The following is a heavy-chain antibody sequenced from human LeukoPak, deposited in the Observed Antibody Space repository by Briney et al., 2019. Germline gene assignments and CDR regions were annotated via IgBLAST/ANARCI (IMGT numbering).Heavy chain of an antibody. Sequence: SETLSLTCTVSGGSISSSSYYWGWIRQPPGKGLEWIGYIYHSGSTYYNPSLKSRVTILVDTSKNQFSLRLNSVTAADTAVYYCARPPHYYDTSGYSVWGQGTLVTVSS. V-gene: IGHV4-39*07. CDR1: GGSISSSSYY. CDR3: ARPPHYYDTSGYSV. CDR2: IYHSGST. D-gene: IGHD3-22*01. J-gene: IGHJ4*02.